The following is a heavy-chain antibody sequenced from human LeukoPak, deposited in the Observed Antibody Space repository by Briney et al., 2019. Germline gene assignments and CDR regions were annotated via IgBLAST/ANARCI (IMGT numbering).Heavy chain of an antibody. Sequence: SQTLSLTCAISGDSVSSNSAAWNWIRQSPSRGLEWLGRTYYRSKWYNDYAVSVKSRITINPDTSKNQFSLKLSSVTAADTAVYYCARSLTYLLGPYDSSHRTEDYWGQGTLVTVSS. CDR3: ARSLTYLLGPYDSSHRTEDY. CDR2: TYYRSKWYN. CDR1: GDSVSSNSAA. V-gene: IGHV6-1*01. J-gene: IGHJ4*02. D-gene: IGHD3-22*01.